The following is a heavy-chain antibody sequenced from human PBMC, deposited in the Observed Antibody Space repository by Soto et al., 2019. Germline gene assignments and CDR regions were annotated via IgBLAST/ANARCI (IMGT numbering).Heavy chain of an antibody. CDR2: IIPILGIA. J-gene: IGHJ4*02. V-gene: IGHV1-69*08. Sequence: QVQLVQSGAEVKRHGSSVKVSCKASGGTFSSYTISWVRQAPGQGLEWMGRIIPILGIANYAQKFQGRVTITADKSTSTAYMELSSLRSEDTAVYYCAKDYGGKDGDYWGQGTLVTVSS. D-gene: IGHD4-17*01. CDR3: AKDYGGKDGDY. CDR1: GGTFSSYT.